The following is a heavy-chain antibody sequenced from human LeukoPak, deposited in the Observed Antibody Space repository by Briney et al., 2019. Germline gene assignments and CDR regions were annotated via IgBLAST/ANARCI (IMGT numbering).Heavy chain of an antibody. Sequence: SETLSLTCTVSGGPISSSNYFWGRIRQPPGKGLEWIGSIYYSGSTYYNPSLKSRVTISVDTSKNQFSLKLSSVTAADTAVYYCATNIVGATDYWGQGTLVTVSS. CDR3: ATNIVGATDY. D-gene: IGHD1-26*01. CDR1: GGPISSSNYF. V-gene: IGHV4-39*01. J-gene: IGHJ4*02. CDR2: IYYSGST.